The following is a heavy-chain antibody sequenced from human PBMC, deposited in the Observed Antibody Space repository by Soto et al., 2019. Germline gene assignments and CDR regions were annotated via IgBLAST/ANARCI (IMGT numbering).Heavy chain of an antibody. CDR2: IWYDGRSK. CDR3: ARSPCSTSCYVDDY. CDR1: GFTFSSYG. V-gene: IGHV3-33*01. J-gene: IGHJ4*02. Sequence: GGSLRLSCAASGFTFSSYGLHWVRQAPGKGLEWVAVIWYDGRSKYYADSVQGRFTISRDNSKNTLYLQMNSLRAEDTAVYYCARSPCSTSCYVDDYWGQGTLVTVS. D-gene: IGHD2-2*01.